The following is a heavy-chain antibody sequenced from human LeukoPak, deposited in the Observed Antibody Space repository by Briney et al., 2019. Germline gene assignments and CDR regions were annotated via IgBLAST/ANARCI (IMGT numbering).Heavy chain of an antibody. D-gene: IGHD4-17*01. V-gene: IGHV4-61*01. CDR2: IYYSGST. J-gene: IGHJ6*04. CDR3: ARGDGDYDYYYGMDV. CDR1: GGSVSSGSYY. Sequence: SETLSLTCTVSGGSVSSGSYYWSWIRQPPGKGLEWIGYIYYSGSTNYNPSLKSRVTISVDTSKNQFSLKLSSVTAADTAVYYCARGDGDYDYYYGMDVWGKGTTVTVSS.